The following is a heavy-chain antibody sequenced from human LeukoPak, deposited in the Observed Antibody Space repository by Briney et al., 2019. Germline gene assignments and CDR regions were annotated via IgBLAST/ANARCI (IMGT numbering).Heavy chain of an antibody. CDR1: GFTFSSCS. J-gene: IGHJ4*02. V-gene: IGHV3-23*01. CDR3: ARHPEPGYCSSTSCHESYFDY. D-gene: IGHD2-2*01. Sequence: GGSLRLSCAASGFTFSSCSMSWVRQAPGKGLEWVSAINGSGGRPYYADSVKGRFTISSDNSNNTRDLQMNSLRAEDTAVYYCARHPEPGYCSSTSCHESYFDYWGQGTLVTVSS. CDR2: INGSGGRP.